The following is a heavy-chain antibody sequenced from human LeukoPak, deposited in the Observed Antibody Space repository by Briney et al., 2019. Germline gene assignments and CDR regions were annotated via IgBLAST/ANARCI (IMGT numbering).Heavy chain of an antibody. Sequence: SQTLSLTCIVSGGSISSGGYYWSWIRQPPGQDLEWIGSINHSGSTYYNPSLKSRVTMSLDMSKNQFSLRLSSVTAADTAVYYCARDRGGYGSYYYMDVWGKGTTVTVTS. CDR3: ARDRGGYGSYYYMDV. J-gene: IGHJ6*03. D-gene: IGHD3-10*01. V-gene: IGHV4-30-2*01. CDR2: INHSGST. CDR1: GGSISSGGYY.